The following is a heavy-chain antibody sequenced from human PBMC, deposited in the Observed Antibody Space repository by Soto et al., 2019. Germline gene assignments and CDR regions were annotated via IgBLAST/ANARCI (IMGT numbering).Heavy chain of an antibody. CDR3: ARGKGDDYIWGSYRYVVLDAFDI. J-gene: IGHJ3*02. V-gene: IGHV4-34*01. D-gene: IGHD3-16*02. CDR2: INHSGST. Sequence: QVQLQQWGAGLLKPSETLSLTCAVYGGSFSGYYWSWIRQPPGKGRGWIGEINHSGSTNYNPSLKRRVPISVDTSKNQFSRKLSSVTAADTAVYYCARGKGDDYIWGSYRYVVLDAFDIWGQGTMVTVSS. CDR1: GGSFSGYY.